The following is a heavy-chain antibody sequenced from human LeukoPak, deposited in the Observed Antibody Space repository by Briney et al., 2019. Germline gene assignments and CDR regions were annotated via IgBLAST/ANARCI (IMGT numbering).Heavy chain of an antibody. Sequence: GGALRPPCAASGFTFKDYYKSWIRQAPGKGLEWVSYISSSSSYTNYADSVKGRFTISRDNAKNSLYLQMNSLRAEDTAVYYCARQISGSYDDYWGQGTLVTVSS. CDR1: GFTFKDYY. V-gene: IGHV3-11*03. D-gene: IGHD1-26*01. CDR3: ARQISGSYDDY. J-gene: IGHJ4*02. CDR2: ISSSSSYT.